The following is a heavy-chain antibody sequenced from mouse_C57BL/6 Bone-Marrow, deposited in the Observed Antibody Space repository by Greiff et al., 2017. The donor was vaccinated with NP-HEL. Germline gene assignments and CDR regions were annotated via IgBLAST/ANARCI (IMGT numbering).Heavy chain of an antibody. Sequence: QVQLKESGPELVKPGASVKISCKASGYAFSSSWMNWVKQRPGKGLEWIGRIYPGDGDTNYNGKFKGKATLTADKSSSTAYMQLSSLTSEDSAVYFCARRVYYGNPFAYWGQGTLVTVSA. CDR3: ARRVYYGNPFAY. V-gene: IGHV1-82*01. J-gene: IGHJ3*01. CDR1: GYAFSSSW. D-gene: IGHD2-1*01. CDR2: IYPGDGDT.